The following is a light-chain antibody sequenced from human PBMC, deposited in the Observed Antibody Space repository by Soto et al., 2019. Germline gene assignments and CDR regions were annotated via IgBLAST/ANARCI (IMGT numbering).Light chain of an antibody. CDR2: DAS. CDR1: QSVSSY. V-gene: IGKV3-11*01. J-gene: IGKJ5*01. CDR3: QQRSNWPLIT. Sequence: EIVLTQSPATLSLSPGERATLSCRASQSVSSYLAWYQQKPSQAPRLLIYDASNRATGIPARFSGSGSGTDFTLTISSQDREDFAVYYCQQRSNWPLITFGQGTGLEIK.